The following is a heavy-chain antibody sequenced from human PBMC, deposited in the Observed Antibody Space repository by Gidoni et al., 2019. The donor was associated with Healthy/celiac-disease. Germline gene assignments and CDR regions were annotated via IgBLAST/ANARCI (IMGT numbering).Heavy chain of an antibody. CDR3: ARRIAARQEVFDY. Sequence: QLQLQESGPGLVKPSETLSLTCTVSGGSISSSSYYWGWIRQPPGNGLEWIGSIYYSGSTYYNPSLKSRVTISVDTSKNQFSLKLSSVTAADTAVYYCARRIAARQEVFDYWGQGTLVTVSS. D-gene: IGHD6-6*01. V-gene: IGHV4-39*01. CDR1: GGSISSSSYY. CDR2: IYYSGST. J-gene: IGHJ4*02.